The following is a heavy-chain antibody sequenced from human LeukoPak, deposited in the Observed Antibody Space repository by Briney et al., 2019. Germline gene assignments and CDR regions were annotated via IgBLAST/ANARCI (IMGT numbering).Heavy chain of an antibody. CDR1: GFAFSGYT. V-gene: IGHV3-21*01. Sequence: GGSLRLSYAASGFAFSGYTMTWVRQAPGRGLEWLSAITSSRGDIYYADSAKGRFTISRDNAKNSLYLQINSLRAEDTAVYYCTRVNGDSVDADYYYYMDVWGKGTTVTVSS. CDR3: TRVNGDSVDADYYYYMDV. J-gene: IGHJ6*03. CDR2: ITSSRGDI. D-gene: IGHD2-21*02.